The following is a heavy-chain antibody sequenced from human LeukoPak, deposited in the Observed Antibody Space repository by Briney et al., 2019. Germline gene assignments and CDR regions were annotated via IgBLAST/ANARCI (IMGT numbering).Heavy chain of an antibody. CDR3: ARDRTILGYYYDSSGSDGYGMDV. Sequence: SETLSLTCTVSGGSISSGGYYWSWIRQRPGKGLEWIGYIYYSGSTYYNPSLKSRVTISVDTSKNQFSLKLSSVTAADTAVYYCARDRTILGYYYDSSGSDGYGMDVWGQGTTVTVSS. V-gene: IGHV4-31*03. J-gene: IGHJ6*02. D-gene: IGHD3-22*01. CDR2: IYYSGST. CDR1: GGSISSGGYY.